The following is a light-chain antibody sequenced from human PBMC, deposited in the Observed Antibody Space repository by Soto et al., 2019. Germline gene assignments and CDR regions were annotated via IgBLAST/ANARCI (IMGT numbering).Light chain of an antibody. CDR2: GAS. V-gene: IGKV3-20*01. CDR3: QQCGSSPGT. J-gene: IGKJ1*01. Sequence: EIVLTQSPGTLSLFPGERATLSCRASQSVSSNFLAWYQQKPDQAPRLLIYGASSRATGLPDRFSGSGSGTDFTLTISRLEPEDFSAYYCQQCGSSPGTFGQGTKVEIK. CDR1: QSVSSNF.